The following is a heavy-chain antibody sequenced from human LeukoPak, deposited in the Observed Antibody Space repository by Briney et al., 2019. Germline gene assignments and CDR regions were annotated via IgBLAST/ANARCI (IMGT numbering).Heavy chain of an antibody. CDR2: ISSSSSYI. CDR1: GFTFSSYS. Sequence: PGGSLRLSCAASGFTFSSYSMNWVRQAPGKGLEWVSSISSSSSYIYYADSVKGRFTISRDNAKNSLYLQMNSLRAEDTAVYYCAKDFYDSSGSRYDYWGQGTLVTVSS. J-gene: IGHJ4*02. CDR3: AKDFYDSSGSRYDY. V-gene: IGHV3-21*01. D-gene: IGHD3-22*01.